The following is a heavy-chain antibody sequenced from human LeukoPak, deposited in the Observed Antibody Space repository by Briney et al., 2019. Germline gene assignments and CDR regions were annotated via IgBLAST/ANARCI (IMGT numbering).Heavy chain of an antibody. J-gene: IGHJ4*02. D-gene: IGHD3-3*01. CDR1: GGSISSHY. V-gene: IGHV4-59*11. Sequence: SETLSLTCTVSGGSISSHYWSWIRQPPGKGLEWIGYIYYSGSTNYNPSLKSRVTISVDTSKNQFSLKLSSVTAADTAVYYCARAPYEAFDYWGQGTLVTFSS. CDR3: ARAPYEAFDY. CDR2: IYYSGST.